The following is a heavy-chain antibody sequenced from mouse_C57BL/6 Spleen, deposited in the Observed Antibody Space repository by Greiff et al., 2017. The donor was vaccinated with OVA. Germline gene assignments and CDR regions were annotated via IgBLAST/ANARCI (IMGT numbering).Heavy chain of an antibody. CDR3: ARKATVVVGYFDY. CDR1: GYTFTSYW. V-gene: IGHV1-69*01. CDR2: IDPSDSYT. Sequence: QVQLQQPGAELVMPGASVKLSCKASGYTFTSYWMHWVKQRPGQGLEWIGEIDPSDSYTNYNQKFKGKSTLTVDKSSSTAYMQLSSLTSEDSAVYYCARKATVVVGYFDYWGQGTTLTVSS. D-gene: IGHD1-1*01. J-gene: IGHJ2*01.